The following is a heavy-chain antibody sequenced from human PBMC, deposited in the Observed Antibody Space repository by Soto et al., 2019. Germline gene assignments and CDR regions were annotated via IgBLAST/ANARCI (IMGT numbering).Heavy chain of an antibody. CDR3: ARVPEQPDTSSRSLDY. D-gene: IGHD5-18*01. CDR2: INPSAGST. V-gene: IGHV1-46*01. J-gene: IGHJ4*02. Sequence: ASVKVSCKASGYNFTNYFMHWVRQAPGQGLEWMGVINPSAGSTSYAQEFQGRVTMTRDTSMSTVYMELSSLRSEDTAVYYCARVPEQPDTSSRSLDYWGQGTLVTVSS. CDR1: GYNFTNYF.